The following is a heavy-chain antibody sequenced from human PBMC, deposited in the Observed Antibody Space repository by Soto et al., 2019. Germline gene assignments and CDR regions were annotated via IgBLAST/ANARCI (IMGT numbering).Heavy chain of an antibody. D-gene: IGHD6-13*01. CDR3: ARDFTYSSSWYGFDY. Sequence: ASVKVSCKVSGYTLTELSMHWVRQAPGKGLEWMGGFDPEDGNTGYAQKFQGRVTMTRNTSISTAYMELSSLRSEDTAVYYCARDFTYSSSWYGFDYWGQGTLVTVSS. V-gene: IGHV1-24*01. CDR2: FDPEDGNT. CDR1: GYTLTELS. J-gene: IGHJ4*02.